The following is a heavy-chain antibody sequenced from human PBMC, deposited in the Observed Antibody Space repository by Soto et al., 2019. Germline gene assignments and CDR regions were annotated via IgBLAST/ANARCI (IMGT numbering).Heavy chain of an antibody. V-gene: IGHV3-30-3*01. Sequence: QEQVVESGGGVVQPGRSLRLSCTVSGFSFNVYSIHWVRHAPGRGLEWVAVVSPDGSRTYYADSVKSRFIISTDNSKEMVPFQMNSLGLEDTAVYYCAGDVWNWSSNSCYFYGMAVWGQGNTVSVSS. CDR1: GFSFNVYS. D-gene: IGHD3-22*01. J-gene: IGHJ6*02. CDR3: AGDVWNWSSNSCYFYGMAV. CDR2: VSPDGSRT.